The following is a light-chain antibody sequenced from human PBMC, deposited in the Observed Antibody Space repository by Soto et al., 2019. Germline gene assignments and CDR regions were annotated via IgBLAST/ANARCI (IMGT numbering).Light chain of an antibody. CDR2: LNSDGSH. J-gene: IGLJ3*02. CDR3: QTWGTGDWV. CDR1: SGHSSYA. Sequence: QSVLTQSPSASASLGASVKLTCTLSSGHSSYAIAWHQQQPEKGPRYLMKLNSDGSHSKGDGIPDRFSGSSSGAERYLTISSLHSEDEADYYCQTWGTGDWVFGGGTQLTVL. V-gene: IGLV4-69*01.